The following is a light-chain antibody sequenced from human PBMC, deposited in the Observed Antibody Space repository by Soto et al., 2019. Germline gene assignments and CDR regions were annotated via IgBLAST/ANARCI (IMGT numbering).Light chain of an antibody. Sequence: EIVLMQSPGTLSLSPGERATLSCRASQSVDSKYLAWYQQKSGQAPRFLIYGASSRATGIPDRFSGSGSGTDFTLTISRLEPGDFAVYYCQQYGSSPTFGQGTKVEIK. V-gene: IGKV3-20*01. CDR3: QQYGSSPT. J-gene: IGKJ1*01. CDR2: GAS. CDR1: QSVDSKY.